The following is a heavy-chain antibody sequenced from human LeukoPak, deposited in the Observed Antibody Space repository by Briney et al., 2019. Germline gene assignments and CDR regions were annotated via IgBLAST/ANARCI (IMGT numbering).Heavy chain of an antibody. V-gene: IGHV3-53*01. J-gene: IGHJ3*02. CDR2: IYSGGST. Sequence: GGSLRLSRAASGFTVSSNYMSWVRQAPGKGLEWVSVIYSGGSTYYADSVKGRFTISRDNSKNTLYLQMNSLRAEDTAVYYCARQPYHDAFDIWGQGTMVTVSS. CDR1: GFTVSSNY. CDR3: ARQPYHDAFDI. D-gene: IGHD2-2*01.